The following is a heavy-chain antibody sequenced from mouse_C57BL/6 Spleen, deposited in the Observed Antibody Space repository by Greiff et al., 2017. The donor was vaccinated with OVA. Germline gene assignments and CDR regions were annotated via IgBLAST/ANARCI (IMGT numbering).Heavy chain of an antibody. CDR1: GYTFTSYW. CDR2: IYPGSGST. D-gene: IGHD2-4*01. V-gene: IGHV1-55*01. J-gene: IGHJ2*01. Sequence: VQLQQPGAELVKPGASVKMSCKASGYTFTSYWITWVKQRPGQGLEWIGDIYPGSGSTNYNEKFKSKATLTVDTSSSTAYMQLSSLTSEDSAVYYCARPANYDYDGYYFDYWGQGTTLTVSS. CDR3: ARPANYDYDGYYFDY.